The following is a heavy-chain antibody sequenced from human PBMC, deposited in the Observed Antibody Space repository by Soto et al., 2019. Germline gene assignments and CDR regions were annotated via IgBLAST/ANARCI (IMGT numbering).Heavy chain of an antibody. V-gene: IGHV4-30-4*01. D-gene: IGHD5-18*01. CDR1: GGSVTSDEDY. CDR3: ATESGSTYGYFDH. J-gene: IGHJ4*02. Sequence: SETLSLTCTVSGGSVTSDEDYWTWIRQSPGKGLEWIGYISNSGSTGYNPSLKTRLSMSVDGSKNQFTLRLTSVTAADRAVYFCATESGSTYGYFDHWGQGTQVTVSS. CDR2: ISNSGST.